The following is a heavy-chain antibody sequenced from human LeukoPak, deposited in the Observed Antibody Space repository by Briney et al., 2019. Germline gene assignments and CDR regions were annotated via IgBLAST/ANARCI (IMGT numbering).Heavy chain of an antibody. CDR1: GFTFSSYS. D-gene: IGHD3-22*01. V-gene: IGHV3-21*01. J-gene: IGHJ4*02. CDR3: ARDLRGSSGYPFDY. Sequence: GGSLRLSCAASGFTFSSYSMNWVRQAPGKGLEWVSSISSSSSYIYYADSVKGRFTISRDNAKNSLYLQMNSLRAEDTAVYYCARDLRGSSGYPFDYWGQGTLVTVSS. CDR2: ISSSSSYI.